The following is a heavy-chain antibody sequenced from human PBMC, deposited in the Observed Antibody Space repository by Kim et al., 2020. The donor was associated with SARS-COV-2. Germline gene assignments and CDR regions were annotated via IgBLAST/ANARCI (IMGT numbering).Heavy chain of an antibody. V-gene: IGHV1-2*02. J-gene: IGHJ3*02. CDR3: ARDLGELVPVAFDI. D-gene: IGHD6-13*01. Sequence: AQKFQGRVTMTRDTSISTAYMELSRLRSDDTAVYYCARDLGELVPVAFDIWGQGTMVTVSS.